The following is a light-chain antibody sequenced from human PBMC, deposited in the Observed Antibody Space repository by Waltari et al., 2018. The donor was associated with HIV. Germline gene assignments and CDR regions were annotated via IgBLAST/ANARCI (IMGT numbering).Light chain of an antibody. CDR1: SSNIGAGYA. CDR2: ANK. CDR3: LSYDTSLSGSV. Sequence: QSVLTQPPSVSGAPGQRVTIPCTGSSSNIGAGYAVHRYQQLPGTAPSPLIYANKHRPSGVPDRFSGSKSGTSASLAITGLEAEDEADYYCLSYDTSLSGSVFGGGTKLTVL. V-gene: IGLV1-40*01. J-gene: IGLJ2*01.